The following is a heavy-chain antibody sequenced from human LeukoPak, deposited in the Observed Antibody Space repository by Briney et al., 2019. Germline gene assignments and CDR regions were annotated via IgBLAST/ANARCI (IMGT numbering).Heavy chain of an antibody. J-gene: IGHJ4*02. D-gene: IGHD1-1*01. CDR2: IRSNSDGGTI. Sequence: GGSLRLSCATSGFSFYNAWMNWVRQAPGKGLEWVGRIRSNSDGGTIDYAAPVKGRFTLSRDDSKDTLYLQMNSLKTEDTAVYYCTRRGGTTPGALIDYWGQGTLVTVSS. CDR1: GFSFYNAW. V-gene: IGHV3-15*07. CDR3: TRRGGTTPGALIDY.